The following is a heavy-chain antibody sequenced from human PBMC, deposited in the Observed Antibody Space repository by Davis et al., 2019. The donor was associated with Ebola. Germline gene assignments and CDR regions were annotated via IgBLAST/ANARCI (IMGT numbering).Heavy chain of an antibody. CDR1: GFTFSSYG. J-gene: IGHJ3*02. Sequence: GESLKISCAASGFTFSSYGMHWVRQAPGKGLEWVAVISYDGSNKYYADSVKGRFTISRDNSKNTLYLQMNSLRAEDTAVYYCARDTAEVAAFDIWGQGTMVTVSS. CDR2: ISYDGSNK. CDR3: ARDTAEVAAFDI. D-gene: IGHD5-12*01. V-gene: IGHV3-30*03.